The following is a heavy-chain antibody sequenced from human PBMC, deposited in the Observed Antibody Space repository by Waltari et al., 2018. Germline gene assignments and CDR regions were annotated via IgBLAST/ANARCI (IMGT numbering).Heavy chain of an antibody. V-gene: IGHV3-74*01. J-gene: IGHJ4*02. CDR1: GFTFSSCW. Sequence: EVQLVESGGGLVQPGGSLRLSCAASGFTFSSCWMNWVRQAPGKGLVWVSRIKPQGSSTKHAESVKVPFTIDIDNAKNTLFLQMNSLRAEDTAIYYCVRRNFRGADVVVPTVDYWGQGTLVTVSS. D-gene: IGHD2-2*01. CDR2: IKPQGSST. CDR3: VRRNFRGADVVVPTVDY.